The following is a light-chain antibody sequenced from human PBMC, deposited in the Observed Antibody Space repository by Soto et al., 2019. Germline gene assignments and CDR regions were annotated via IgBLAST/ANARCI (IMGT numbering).Light chain of an antibody. CDR3: QQYNDWPPYT. Sequence: EIVMTQSPATLSVSPGERATLSCRASQSVSSSLAWYQQKPGQAPRLLIYGASTRVTGIPARFSGSGSGTEFTLTISSLQSEDFAVYYCQQYNDWPPYTFGQGTKLEIK. CDR1: QSVSSS. CDR2: GAS. V-gene: IGKV3-15*01. J-gene: IGKJ2*01.